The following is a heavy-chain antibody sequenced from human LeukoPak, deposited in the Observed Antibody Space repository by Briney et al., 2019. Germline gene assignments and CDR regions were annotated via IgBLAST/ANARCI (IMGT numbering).Heavy chain of an antibody. CDR3: ARGGFGRPYNWFDP. V-gene: IGHV4-61*02. D-gene: IGHD3-10*01. Sequence: SQTLSLTCTVSGGSISSGSYYWSWIRQPAGKGLEWIGRIYTSGSTNYNPSLKSRVTISVDTSKNQFSLKLSSVTAADTAVYYCARGGFGRPYNWFDPWGQGTLVTVSS. CDR2: IYTSGST. J-gene: IGHJ5*02. CDR1: GGSISSGSYY.